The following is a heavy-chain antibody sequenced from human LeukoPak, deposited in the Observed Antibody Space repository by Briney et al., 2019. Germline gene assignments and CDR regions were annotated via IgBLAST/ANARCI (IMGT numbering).Heavy chain of an antibody. V-gene: IGHV3-74*01. J-gene: IGHJ4*02. CDR3: ARGAFGSGSSVFDY. D-gene: IGHD3-10*01. Sequence: PGGSLRLSCAASGFTFSSNWMHWVRQGPGEGLVWFSRINTDGSNTIYADSVKGRLTISRDNAKTTLYLQMNSLRAEDTAVYYCARGAFGSGSSVFDYWGRGTLVTVSS. CDR2: INTDGSNT. CDR1: GFTFSSNW.